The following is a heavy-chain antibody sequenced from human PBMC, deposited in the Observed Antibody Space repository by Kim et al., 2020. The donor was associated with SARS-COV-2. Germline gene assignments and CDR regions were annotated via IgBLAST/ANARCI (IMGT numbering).Heavy chain of an antibody. V-gene: IGHV3-30*18. D-gene: IGHD3-22*01. CDR2: ISYDGSNK. Sequence: GGSLRLSCAASGFTFSSYGMHWVRQAPGKGLEWVAVISYDGSNKYYADSVKGRFTISRDNSKNTLYLQMNSLRAEDTAVYYCAKDFGWLLRTYYFDYWGQGTLVTVSS. CDR3: AKDFGWLLRTYYFDY. CDR1: GFTFSSYG. J-gene: IGHJ4*02.